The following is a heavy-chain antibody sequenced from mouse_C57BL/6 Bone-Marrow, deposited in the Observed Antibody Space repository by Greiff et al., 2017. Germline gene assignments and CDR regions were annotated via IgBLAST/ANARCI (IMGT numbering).Heavy chain of an antibody. CDR1: GYTFTDYE. CDR2: IDPETGGT. V-gene: IGHV1-15*01. J-gene: IGHJ2*01. CDR3: TRWDTTVVDSFDY. D-gene: IGHD1-1*01. Sequence: QVQLKQSGAELVRPGASVTLSCKASGYTFTDYEMHWVKQTPVHGLEWIGAIDPETGGTAYNQKFKGKAILTADKSSSTADMELRSLTSEDSAVYYCTRWDTTVVDSFDYWGQGTTLTVSS.